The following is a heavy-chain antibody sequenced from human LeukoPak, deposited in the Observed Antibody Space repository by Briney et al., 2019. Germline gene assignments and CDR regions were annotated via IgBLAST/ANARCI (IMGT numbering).Heavy chain of an antibody. D-gene: IGHD3-16*01. V-gene: IGHV3-30*03. CDR3: VRGLGSDNWFDP. J-gene: IGHJ5*02. Sequence: GGSLRLSCAASGFTFSSYSMNWVRQAPGKGLEWVADISYDGSNKYYADSVKGRFTISRDNSKNILFLQMNSLRAEDTAVYYCVRGLGSDNWFDPWGQGTLVTVSS. CDR1: GFTFSSYS. CDR2: ISYDGSNK.